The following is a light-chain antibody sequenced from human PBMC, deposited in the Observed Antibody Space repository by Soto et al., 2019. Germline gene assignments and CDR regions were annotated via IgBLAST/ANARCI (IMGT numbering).Light chain of an antibody. CDR3: QQRSNWRWT. V-gene: IGKV3-11*01. Sequence: EIVLTQSPATLSLSPGERATLSCRASQSVSSYLAWYQQKPGQAPRLLIYDASNRATGIPVRFSGSGSGTDFTLTISSLEPEDFAVYYCQQRSNWRWTFGQGTKVEIK. CDR1: QSVSSY. CDR2: DAS. J-gene: IGKJ1*01.